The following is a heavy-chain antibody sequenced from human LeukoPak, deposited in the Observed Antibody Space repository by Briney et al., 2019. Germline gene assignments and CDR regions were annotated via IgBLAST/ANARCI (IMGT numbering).Heavy chain of an antibody. CDR3: ARTMIVGYFDY. J-gene: IGHJ4*02. CDR2: IYTSGST. V-gene: IGHV4-61*02. CDR1: GGSISSGSYY. D-gene: IGHD3-22*01. Sequence: SGTLSLTCAVSGGSISSGSYYWSWIRQPAGKGLEWIGRIYTSGSTNYNPSLKSRVTISVDTSQNQFSLKLNSVTAADTAVYYCARTMIVGYFDYWGQGTLVTVSS.